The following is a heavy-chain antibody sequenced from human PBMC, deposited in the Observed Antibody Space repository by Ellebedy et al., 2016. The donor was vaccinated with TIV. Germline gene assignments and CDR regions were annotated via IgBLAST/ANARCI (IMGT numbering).Heavy chain of an antibody. V-gene: IGHV4-59*01. J-gene: IGHJ4*01. CDR2: IYYTATP. CDR1: GAAISAYY. Sequence: SETLSLTXNVSGAAISAYYWSWIRQPPGKGLEWIGYIYYTATPVYNPSLKSRVTISADTSKNQFSLNLKSVSAADTAVYYCARDPSGDYGYWGRGSLVTVSS. D-gene: IGHD4-17*01. CDR3: ARDPSGDYGY.